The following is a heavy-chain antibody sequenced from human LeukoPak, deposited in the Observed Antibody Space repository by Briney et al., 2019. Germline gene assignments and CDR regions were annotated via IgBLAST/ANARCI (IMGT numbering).Heavy chain of an antibody. Sequence: GGSLRLSCAASGFTFDDYGMSWVRQAPGKGLEWVSGISGSGGSTYDADSVKGRFTISRDNSKNTLYLQMNSLRAEDTAVYYCAKALEYSSSRGYYYYYMDVWGKGTTVTVSS. CDR1: GFTFDDYG. D-gene: IGHD6-6*01. CDR2: ISGSGGST. J-gene: IGHJ6*03. V-gene: IGHV3-23*01. CDR3: AKALEYSSSRGYYYYYMDV.